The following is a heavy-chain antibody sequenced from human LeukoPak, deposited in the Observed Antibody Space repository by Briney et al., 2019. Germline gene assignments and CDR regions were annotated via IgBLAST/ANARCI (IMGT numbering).Heavy chain of an antibody. D-gene: IGHD6-13*01. CDR1: GGSFSGYY. CDR2: INHSGST. Sequence: PSETLSLTCAVYGGSFSGYYWSWIRQPPGKGLEWIGEINHSGSTNYNPSLKSRVTISVDTSKNQFSLKLSSVTAADTAVYYCARGAIAAAGTWWFDPWGQGTLVTVSS. V-gene: IGHV4-34*01. J-gene: IGHJ5*02. CDR3: ARGAIAAAGTWWFDP.